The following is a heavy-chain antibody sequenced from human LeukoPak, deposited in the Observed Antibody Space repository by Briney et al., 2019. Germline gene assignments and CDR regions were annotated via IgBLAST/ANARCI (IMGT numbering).Heavy chain of an antibody. Sequence: PSQTLSLTCTVSGGSISSGDYYWSWIRQPRGKGVEWIGYSYYSGSTYYNPSVKSRVTISVDTAKNQFSLKLSSVTAADTAVYYCARARDDSSGYDDYWGQGTLVTVSS. V-gene: IGHV4-30-4*01. CDR3: ARARDDSSGYDDY. CDR1: GGSISSGDYY. J-gene: IGHJ4*02. CDR2: SYYSGST. D-gene: IGHD3-22*01.